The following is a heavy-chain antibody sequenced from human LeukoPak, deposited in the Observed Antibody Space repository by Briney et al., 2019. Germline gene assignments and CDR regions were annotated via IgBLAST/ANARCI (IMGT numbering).Heavy chain of an antibody. D-gene: IGHD2-21*01. CDR2: IHHSGNT. V-gene: IGHV4-59*01. CDR1: DGSISSSY. Sequence: SETLSLTCTVSDGSISSSYWSWIRQSPGKGLEWIGYIHHSGNTNSSPPLKSRVTISVDTPKKQFSLKLNSVTAADTSIYYCVRRQYCGGNCFFSAFDIWGQGKMVTVSS. CDR3: VRRQYCGGNCFFSAFDI. J-gene: IGHJ3*02.